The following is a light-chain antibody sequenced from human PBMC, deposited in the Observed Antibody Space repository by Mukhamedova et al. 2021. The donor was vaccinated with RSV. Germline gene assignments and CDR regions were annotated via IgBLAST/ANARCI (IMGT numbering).Light chain of an antibody. CDR2: VAS. Sequence: WYQRRVHGRVPKLLIYVASTLQSGVPSRLSGSGSGTDFTLTISSLQPEDISTYFCQKYKTAPPSFGPGTKVDIK. J-gene: IGKJ3*01. V-gene: IGKV1-27*01. CDR3: QKYKTAPPS.